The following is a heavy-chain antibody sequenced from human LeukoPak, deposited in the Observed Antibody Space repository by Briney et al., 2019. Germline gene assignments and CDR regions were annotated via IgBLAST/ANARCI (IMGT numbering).Heavy chain of an antibody. J-gene: IGHJ4*02. CDR3: ARAPRSGPARLSFDY. CDR2: TYYRSKWYN. CDR1: GDSVSSNSVT. D-gene: IGHD2/OR15-2a*01. V-gene: IGHV6-1*01. Sequence: SQTLSLTCAISGDSVSSNSVTWNWIRQSPSRGLEWLGRTYYRSKWYNDYAVSVKSRITITPDTSKNQFSLQLNSVTPEDTAVYYCARAPRSGPARLSFDYWGQGTLVTVSS.